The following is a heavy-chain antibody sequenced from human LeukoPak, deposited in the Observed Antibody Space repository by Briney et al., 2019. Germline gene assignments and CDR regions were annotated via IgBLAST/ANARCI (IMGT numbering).Heavy chain of an antibody. CDR1: GFTFDDYA. D-gene: IGHD3-10*01. J-gene: IGHJ4*02. Sequence: QSGRSLRLSCAASGFTFDDYAMHWVRQAPGKGLEWVSGISWNSGSIGNADSVKGRFTISRDNAKNSLYLQMNSLRAEDMALYYCAKDLVVRGVIISFGLDYWGQGTLVTVSS. CDR2: ISWNSGSI. CDR3: AKDLVVRGVIISFGLDY. V-gene: IGHV3-9*03.